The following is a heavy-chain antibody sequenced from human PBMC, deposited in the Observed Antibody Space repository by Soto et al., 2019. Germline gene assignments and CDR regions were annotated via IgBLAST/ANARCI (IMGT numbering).Heavy chain of an antibody. CDR1: GYSFTIYW. J-gene: IGHJ6*02. Sequence: PGESLKISCKGSGYSFTIYWISWVRQMPGKGLEWMGRIDPSDSYTNYSPSFQGHVTISADKSISTAYLQWSSLKASDTAMYYCARAPYCSSTSCYTGGVYYYYYYGMDVWGQGTTVTVSS. V-gene: IGHV5-10-1*01. CDR2: IDPSDSYT. CDR3: ARAPYCSSTSCYTGGVYYYYYYGMDV. D-gene: IGHD2-2*02.